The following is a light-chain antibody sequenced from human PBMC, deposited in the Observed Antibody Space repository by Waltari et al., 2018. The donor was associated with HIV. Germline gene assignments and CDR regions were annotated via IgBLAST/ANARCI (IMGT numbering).Light chain of an antibody. J-gene: IGLJ2*01. CDR3: SSWDDSLSGWL. CDR2: RND. CDR1: ASNIATNY. Sequence: QSVLTQSPSVSGTPGQRVTISCSGSASNIATNYVYWYQQVPGAAPKLLIYRNDQRPSGVPERFSGSKSGTSASLAISGLRSDDEADYYCSSWDDSLSGWLFGGGTKLTVL. V-gene: IGLV1-47*01.